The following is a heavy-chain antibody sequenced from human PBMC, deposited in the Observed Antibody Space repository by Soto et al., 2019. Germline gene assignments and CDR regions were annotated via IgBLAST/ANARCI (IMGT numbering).Heavy chain of an antibody. J-gene: IGHJ4*02. CDR1: GFTFSSYG. CDR3: ARDPKYSGNYDFDY. CDR2: IWYDGSNK. V-gene: IGHV3-33*01. D-gene: IGHD1-26*01. Sequence: GGSLRLSCAASGFTFSSYGMHWVRQAPGKGLEWVAVIWYDGSNKYYADSVKGRFTISRDNSKNTLYLQMNSLRAEDTAVYYCARDPKYSGNYDFDYWGQGTLVTVSS.